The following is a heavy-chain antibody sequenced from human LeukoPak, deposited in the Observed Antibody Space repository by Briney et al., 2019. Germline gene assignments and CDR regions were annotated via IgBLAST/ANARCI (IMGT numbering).Heavy chain of an antibody. Sequence: PGGSLRLSCAASGFTFENYAMHWVRQVPGKGLEWVSGINWKSSDIGYADSVKGRFTISRDNAKNSLYLQMNSLRAEDTAVYYCARGGEAFDIWGQGTMVTVSS. CDR2: INWKSSDI. CDR1: GFTFENYA. V-gene: IGHV3-9*01. J-gene: IGHJ3*02. D-gene: IGHD3-16*01. CDR3: ARGGEAFDI.